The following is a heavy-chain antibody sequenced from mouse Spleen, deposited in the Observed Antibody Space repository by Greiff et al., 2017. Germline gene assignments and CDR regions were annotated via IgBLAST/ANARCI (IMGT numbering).Heavy chain of an antibody. CDR3: AREGDGNYENAMDY. CDR2: ISYDGSN. V-gene: IGHV3-6*01. CDR1: GYSITSGYY. J-gene: IGHJ4*01. D-gene: IGHD2-1*01. Sequence: VQLQQSGPGLVKPSQSLSLTCSVTGYSITSGYYWNWIRQFPGNKLEWMGYISYDGSNNYNPSLKNRISITRDTSKNQFFLKLNSVTTEDTATYYCAREGDGNYENAMDYWGQGTSVTGSS.